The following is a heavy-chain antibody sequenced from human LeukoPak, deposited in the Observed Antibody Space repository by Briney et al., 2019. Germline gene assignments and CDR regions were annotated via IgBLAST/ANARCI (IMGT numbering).Heavy chain of an antibody. J-gene: IGHJ4*02. CDR1: GGSFSGYY. V-gene: IGHV4-34*01. CDR3: ARREHYDYVWGSYRINDY. D-gene: IGHD3-16*02. Sequence: PSETLSLTCAVYGGSFSGYYWSRIRQPPGKGLEWIGEINHSGSTNYNPSLKSRVTISVDTSKNQFSLKLSSVTAADTAVYYCARREHYDYVWGSYRINDYWGQGTLVTVSS. CDR2: INHSGST.